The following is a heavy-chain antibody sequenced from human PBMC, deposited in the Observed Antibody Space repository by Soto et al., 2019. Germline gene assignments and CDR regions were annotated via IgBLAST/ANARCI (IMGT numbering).Heavy chain of an antibody. CDR3: ARDWGQLDRAPGYYYYGMDV. V-gene: IGHV1-69*12. Sequence: QVQLVQSGAEVKKPGSSVKVSCKASGGTFSSYAISWVRQAPGQGLEWMGGMIPIFGTANYAQKLQGRVRSTANESTSTAYMELSSLRCEDTAVYYCARDWGQLDRAPGYYYYGMDVWGQGTTVTVSS. D-gene: IGHD6-6*01. CDR2: MIPIFGTA. CDR1: GGTFSSYA. J-gene: IGHJ6*02.